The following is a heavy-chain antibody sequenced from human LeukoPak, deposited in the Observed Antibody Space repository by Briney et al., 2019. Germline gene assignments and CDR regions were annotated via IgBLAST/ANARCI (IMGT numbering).Heavy chain of an antibody. CDR3: ARPLKRAVAGTPFDY. V-gene: IGHV1-46*01. CDR1: GYTFTSYY. CDR2: INPSGGST. Sequence: GASVKVSCKASGYTFTSYYMHWVRQAPGQGLEWMGIINPSGGSTSYAQKFQGRVTMTRDTSTSTVYMELSSLRSEDTAVYYCARPLKRAVAGTPFDYWGQGTLVTVSS. D-gene: IGHD6-19*01. J-gene: IGHJ4*02.